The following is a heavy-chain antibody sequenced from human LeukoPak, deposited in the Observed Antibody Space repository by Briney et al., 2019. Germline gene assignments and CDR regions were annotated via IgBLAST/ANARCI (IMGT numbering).Heavy chain of an antibody. CDR2: IYSGGST. J-gene: IGHJ4*02. V-gene: IGHV3-66*01. CDR3: ARDRGGSSGWYEFGY. Sequence: GGSLRLSCAASGFTVSSNYMSWVRQAPGKGLEWVSVIYSGGSTYYADSVKGRFTISRDNSKNTLYLQMNSLRAEDTAVYYCARDRGGSSGWYEFGYWGQGTLVTVSS. D-gene: IGHD6-19*01. CDR1: GFTVSSNY.